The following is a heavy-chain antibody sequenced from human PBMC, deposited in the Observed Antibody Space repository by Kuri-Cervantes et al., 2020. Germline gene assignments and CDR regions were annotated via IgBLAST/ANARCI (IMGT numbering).Heavy chain of an antibody. Sequence: GGSLKISCAASGFTFSDYYMSWIRQAPGKGLEWVSVLYSDGSTYYADSVKGRFTISRDSSKNTLYLQMNSLRAEDTAVYYCARELGRGVISPYLDYWGQGTLVTVSS. V-gene: IGHV3-66*01. CDR3: ARELGRGVISPYLDY. J-gene: IGHJ4*02. CDR2: LYSDGST. D-gene: IGHD3-10*01. CDR1: GFTFSDYY.